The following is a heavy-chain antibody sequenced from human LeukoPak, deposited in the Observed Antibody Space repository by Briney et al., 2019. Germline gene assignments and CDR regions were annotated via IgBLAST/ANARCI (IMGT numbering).Heavy chain of an antibody. V-gene: IGHV3-72*01. CDR2: TVNKANSYTT. D-gene: IGHD1-1*01. CDR1: GFTFSDHY. J-gene: IGHJ4*02. CDR3: ARGGNWFDY. Sequence: GGSLRLSCAASGFTFSDHYMDWVRQAPGQGLEWAGRTVNKANSYTTGYAASVKGRFIISRDDSKNLVYLLMNSLKTEDTAVYYCARGGNWFDYWGQGTLVTVSS.